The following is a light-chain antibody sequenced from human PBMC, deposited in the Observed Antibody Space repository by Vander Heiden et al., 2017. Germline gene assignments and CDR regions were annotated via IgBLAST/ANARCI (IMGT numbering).Light chain of an antibody. J-gene: IGLJ3*02. CDR1: SVPVSTSYY. CDR2: STN. CDR3: VLYMGSGIWV. Sequence: QTVVTQEPSFSVSPGGAVPLTCGLSSVPVSTSYYASWYQQTPSQAPRKLIYSTNTRSSGVPDRFSGSILGNKAALTIAGAQADDESDYYCVLYMGSGIWVFGGGTKLTVL. V-gene: IGLV8-61*01.